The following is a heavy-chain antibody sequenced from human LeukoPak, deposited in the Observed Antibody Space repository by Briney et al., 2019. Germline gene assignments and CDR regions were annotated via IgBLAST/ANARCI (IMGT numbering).Heavy chain of an antibody. D-gene: IGHD4-23*01. Sequence: ASVKVSCKASGGTFSSYAISWVRQAPGQGLEWMGWMNPNSGNTGYAQKFQGRVTMTRNTSISTAYMELSSLRSEDTAVYYCARGGAYGGNSSDYWGQGTLVTVSS. CDR2: MNPNSGNT. CDR1: GGTFSSYA. V-gene: IGHV1-8*02. CDR3: ARGGAYGGNSSDY. J-gene: IGHJ4*02.